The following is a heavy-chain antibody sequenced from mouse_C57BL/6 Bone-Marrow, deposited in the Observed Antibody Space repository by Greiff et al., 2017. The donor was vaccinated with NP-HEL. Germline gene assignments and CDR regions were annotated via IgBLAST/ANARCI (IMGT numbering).Heavy chain of an antibody. CDR1: GYSFTGYF. CDR3: GRGAFYYDMDY. Sequence: EVQLQQSGPELVKPGASVKISCKASGYSFTGYFMNWVKQSHGKSLEWIGRVNPYNGYTFYNQNFKDKATLTVDKSSSTAHMELLSLTSEDSAVYYCGRGAFYYDMDYGGQGTSVTVSS. CDR2: VNPYNGYT. V-gene: IGHV1-37*01. J-gene: IGHJ4*01.